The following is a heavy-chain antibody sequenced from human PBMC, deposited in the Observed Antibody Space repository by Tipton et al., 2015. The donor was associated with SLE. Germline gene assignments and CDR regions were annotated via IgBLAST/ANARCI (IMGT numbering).Heavy chain of an antibody. CDR1: GGSISNNSYY. D-gene: IGHD2-2*01. CDR2: IYTSGST. CDR3: ARGFRSITCLDY. Sequence: TLSLTCTVSGGSISNNSYYWSWIRQPAGKGLERIGRIYTSGSTNYNPSLKSRVTISVDTSKNQFSLKLTSVTAADTAVYYCARGFRSITCLDYWGQGTLVTVSS. J-gene: IGHJ4*02. V-gene: IGHV4-61*02.